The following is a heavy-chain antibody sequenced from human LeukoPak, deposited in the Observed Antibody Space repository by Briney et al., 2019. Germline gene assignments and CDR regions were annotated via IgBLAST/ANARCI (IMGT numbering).Heavy chain of an antibody. Sequence: SETLSLTCTVSGGSISSYYWGWIRQPPGKGLEWIGSIYHSGSTYYNPSLKSRVTISVDTPKNQFSLKLSSVTAADTAVYYCARDEDWNYDYWGQGTLVTVSS. D-gene: IGHD1-7*01. V-gene: IGHV4-38-2*02. CDR3: ARDEDWNYDY. CDR2: IYHSGST. CDR1: GGSISSYY. J-gene: IGHJ4*02.